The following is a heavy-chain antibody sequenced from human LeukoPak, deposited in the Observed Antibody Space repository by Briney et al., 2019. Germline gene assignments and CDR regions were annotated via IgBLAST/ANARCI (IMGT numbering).Heavy chain of an antibody. CDR1: GFTVSSNY. J-gene: IGHJ4*02. V-gene: IGHV3-66*01. D-gene: IGHD3-22*01. CDR2: IYSGGST. Sequence: GGSLRLSCAASGFTVSSNYMSWVRQAPGKGLERVSVIYSGGSTYYADSVKGRFTISRDNSKNTLYLQMNSLRAEDTAVYYCARALYYYDSSGYPLVYYFDYWGQGTLVTVSS. CDR3: ARALYYYDSSGYPLVYYFDY.